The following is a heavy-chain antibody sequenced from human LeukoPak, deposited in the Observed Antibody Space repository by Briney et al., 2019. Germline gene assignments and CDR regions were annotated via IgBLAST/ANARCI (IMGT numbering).Heavy chain of an antibody. CDR1: GYTFTSYY. CDR2: INPSGGST. J-gene: IGHJ4*02. D-gene: IGHD5-18*01. V-gene: IGHV1-46*01. CDR3: ASSPTAMAPLDY. Sequence: ASVKVSCQASGYTFTSYYMHWVRQAPGKGLEWMGIINPSGGSTNYAQKFQGRVTITRDTSTSTVYMELRSLRSEDTAVYYCASSPTAMAPLDYWGQGTLVTVSS.